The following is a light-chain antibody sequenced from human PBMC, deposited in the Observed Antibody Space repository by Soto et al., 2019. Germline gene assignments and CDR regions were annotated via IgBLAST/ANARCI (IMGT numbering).Light chain of an antibody. J-gene: IGLJ1*01. CDR3: SSYAGSNSPYV. CDR2: EVS. CDR1: SSDFGGYNY. Sequence: QSALTQPPSASGSPGQSVTISCTGTSSDFGGYNYVSWYQQHPGKAPKLMIFEVSKRPSGVPDRFSGSKSGNTASLTVSGLQAEDEADYYCSSYAGSNSPYVFGTGTKVTV. V-gene: IGLV2-8*01.